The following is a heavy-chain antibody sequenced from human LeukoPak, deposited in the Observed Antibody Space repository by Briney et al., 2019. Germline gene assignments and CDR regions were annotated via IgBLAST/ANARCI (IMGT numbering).Heavy chain of an antibody. D-gene: IGHD3-10*01. V-gene: IGHV3-23*01. CDR3: AKDRTWFGELSYYFDY. Sequence: GGSLRLSCAASVFTFSSYAMSWVRQSPGKGLEWVSAISGSGGSTYYADSVKGRFTISRDNSKTTLYLQMNSLRGADTTVYYCAKDRTWFGELSYYFDYWGQGTLVTVSS. J-gene: IGHJ4*02. CDR1: VFTFSSYA. CDR2: ISGSGGST.